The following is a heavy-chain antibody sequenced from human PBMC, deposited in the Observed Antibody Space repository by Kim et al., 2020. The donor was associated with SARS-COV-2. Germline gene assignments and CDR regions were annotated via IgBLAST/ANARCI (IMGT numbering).Heavy chain of an antibody. CDR3: ARIELYYDSSGYYDY. J-gene: IGHJ4*02. V-gene: IGHV3-30*07. D-gene: IGHD3-22*01. Sequence: ESVKGRFTIPRENSNNPLYLKMNSVRAEDTAVYYCARIELYYDSSGYYDYWGQGTLVTVSS.